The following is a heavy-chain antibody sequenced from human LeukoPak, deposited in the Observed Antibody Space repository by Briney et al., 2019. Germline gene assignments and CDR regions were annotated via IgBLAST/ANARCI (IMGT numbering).Heavy chain of an antibody. CDR2: FYYSGTT. V-gene: IGHV4-39*01. CDR1: GGSISSSTYY. CDR3: ARGGYYGSGNDFRFDP. J-gene: IGHJ5*02. D-gene: IGHD3-10*01. Sequence: SETLSLTCTVSGGSISSSTYYWGWIRQPPGKGLEWIGSFYYSGTTYYNPSLKGRVTISVDTSKNQFSLKLSSVTAADTAVYYCARGGYYGSGNDFRFDPWGQGTLVTVSS.